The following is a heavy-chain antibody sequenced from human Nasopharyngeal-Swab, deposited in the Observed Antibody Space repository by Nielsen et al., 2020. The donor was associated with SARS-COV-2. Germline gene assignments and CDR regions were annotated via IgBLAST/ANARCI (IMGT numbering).Heavy chain of an antibody. CDR1: GGSLTGDDW. Sequence: GSLRLSCTVSGGSLTGDDWWSWVRQPPGRGLEWIGETSHDGDTNYSPSLKTRLTISIDKSKNQFSLTLTSMTAADTAVYYCATSSAQKRGHDSWGHGILVTVSS. CDR2: TSHDGDT. D-gene: IGHD3-10*01. J-gene: IGHJ5*01. CDR3: ATSSAQKRGHDS. V-gene: IGHV4-4*02.